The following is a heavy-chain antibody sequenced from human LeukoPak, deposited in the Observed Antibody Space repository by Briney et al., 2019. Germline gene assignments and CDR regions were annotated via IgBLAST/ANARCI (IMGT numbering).Heavy chain of an antibody. CDR2: ISAYNGNT. CDR3: XXXXXXXSGYDPQDY. CDR1: GYTFTSYG. V-gene: IGHV1-18*01. Sequence: ASVKVSCKASGYTFTSYGISWVRQAPGQGLEWMGWISAYNGNTNYAQKLQGRVTMTTDTSTSTAYMELRSLRSDDTAVYYCXXXXXXXSGYDPQDYWGQGTLVTVSS. J-gene: IGHJ4*02. D-gene: IGHD5-12*01.